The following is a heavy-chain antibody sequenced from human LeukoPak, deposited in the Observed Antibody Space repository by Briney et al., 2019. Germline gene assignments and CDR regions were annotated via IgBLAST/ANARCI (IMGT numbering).Heavy chain of an antibody. CDR1: GGSISSGGYF. J-gene: IGHJ1*01. D-gene: IGHD3-22*01. V-gene: IGHV4-31*03. Sequence: PSETLSLTCTVSGGSISSGGYFWSWIRQHPGKGLEWIGYIYYSGSTYYNPSLKGRVTISVDTSKNQFSLRLSSVTAADTAIYYCASVSYDTSLQHWARAPWSPSPQ. CDR2: IYYSGST. CDR3: ASVSYDTSLQH.